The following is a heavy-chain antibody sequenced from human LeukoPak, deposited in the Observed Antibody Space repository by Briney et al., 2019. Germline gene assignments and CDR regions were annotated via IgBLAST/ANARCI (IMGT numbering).Heavy chain of an antibody. Sequence: GGSLRLSCAASGFTFSSYSMNWVRKAPGKGLEWVSSISSSSSYIYYADSVKGRFTISRDNAKNSLYLQMNSLRAEDTAVYYCARVRCSGGSCYAGCFDYWGQRTLVTVSS. CDR2: ISSSSSYI. J-gene: IGHJ4*02. V-gene: IGHV3-21*01. CDR1: GFTFSSYS. D-gene: IGHD2-15*01. CDR3: ARVRCSGGSCYAGCFDY.